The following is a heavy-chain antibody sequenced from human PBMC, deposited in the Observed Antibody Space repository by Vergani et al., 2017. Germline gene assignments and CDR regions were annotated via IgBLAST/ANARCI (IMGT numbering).Heavy chain of an antibody. D-gene: IGHD2-21*02. V-gene: IGHV3-30*18. CDR3: ANDLSYRTALPHFDS. CDR1: GFTFRSHG. Sequence: QVHLVESGGGVVQPGRSLTLSCAASGFTFRSHGMHWVRQAPGKGLEWVAMISYDGDRKDYGDFAKGRFTISRDSSKTVYLQMISLRVENTAMYFCANDLSYRTALPHFDSRGQGTLVTVSS. J-gene: IGHJ4*02. CDR2: ISYDGDRK.